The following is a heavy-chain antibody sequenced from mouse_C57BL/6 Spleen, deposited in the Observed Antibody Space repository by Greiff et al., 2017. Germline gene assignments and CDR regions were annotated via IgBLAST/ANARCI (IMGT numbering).Heavy chain of an antibody. CDR1: GYTFTSYW. D-gene: IGHD4-1*01. CDR2: IDPSDSYT. J-gene: IGHJ2*01. V-gene: IGHV1-69*01. Sequence: QVQLQQPGAELVMPGASVKLSCKASGYTFTSYWMHWVKQRPGQGLEWIGEIDPSDSYTNYNQKFKGKSTLTVDKSSSTAYMQLGSLTSEDSAVYYCARKLGEYFDYWGQGTTLTVSS. CDR3: ARKLGEYFDY.